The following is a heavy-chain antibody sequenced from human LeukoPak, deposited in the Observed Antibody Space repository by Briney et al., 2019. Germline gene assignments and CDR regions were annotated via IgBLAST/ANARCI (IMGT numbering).Heavy chain of an antibody. J-gene: IGHJ3*02. D-gene: IGHD6-19*01. Sequence: PGGSLRLSCAASGFTLSGYAMSAVREAPGKGLERVSGISGSGGSTYYADSVKGRFTISRDNSKDTLYLQMNSQRAEDTAVYYCAKVRHSSGWHDAFDIWGQGTMVTVSS. V-gene: IGHV3-23*01. CDR2: ISGSGGST. CDR3: AKVRHSSGWHDAFDI. CDR1: GFTLSGYA.